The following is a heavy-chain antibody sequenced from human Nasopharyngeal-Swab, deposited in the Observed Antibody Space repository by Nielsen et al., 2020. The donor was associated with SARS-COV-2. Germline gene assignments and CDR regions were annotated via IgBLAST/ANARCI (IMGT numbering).Heavy chain of an antibody. CDR1: GFRFSSYS. V-gene: IGHV3-21*01. Sequence: GGSLRLSCEASGFRFSSYSLHWVRQAPGKGLEWVSSIRSSGSFISYADSVKGRFTISRDNAKNSLYLQMNSLRAEDTAIYFCARELYCAGNCPPDYWGQGTPVTVS. J-gene: IGHJ4*02. D-gene: IGHD2-21*02. CDR3: ARELYCAGNCPPDY. CDR2: IRSSGSFI.